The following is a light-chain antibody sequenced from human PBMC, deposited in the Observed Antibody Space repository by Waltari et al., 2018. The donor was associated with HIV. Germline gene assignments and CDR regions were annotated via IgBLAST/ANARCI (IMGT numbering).Light chain of an antibody. CDR1: SSDVGGYNY. CDR3: CSYAGSSTFEV. J-gene: IGLJ3*02. Sequence: QSALTQPASVSGSPGQSITISCTGTSSDVGGYNYVSWYQQHPGKAPKLMIYDVSKRPSGVSNRFSGSKSGNTASLTLSGLQAEDEADYYCCSYAGSSTFEVFGGGTKLTVL. V-gene: IGLV2-23*02. CDR2: DVS.